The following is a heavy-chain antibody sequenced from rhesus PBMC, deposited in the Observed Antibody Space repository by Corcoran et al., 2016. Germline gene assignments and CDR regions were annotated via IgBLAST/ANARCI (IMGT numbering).Heavy chain of an antibody. CDR1: GGSISSSY. CDR2: IYGSGSST. Sequence: QLQLQESGPGLVKPSETLSVTCAVSGGSISSSYWSWIRQAPGKGLEWIGYIYGSGSSTNYNPSLKGRVTLSVVTSKNQLSLKLSSVTTADTAVYYCARDLAAAGTFDFWGQGLRVTVSS. D-gene: IGHD6-25*01. CDR3: ARDLAAAGTFDF. J-gene: IGHJ3*01. V-gene: IGHV4-169*02.